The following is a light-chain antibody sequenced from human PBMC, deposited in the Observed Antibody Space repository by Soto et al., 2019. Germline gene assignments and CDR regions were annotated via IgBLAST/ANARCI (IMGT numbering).Light chain of an antibody. CDR3: QQYNSYPVT. CDR2: DAS. Sequence: DIQMTQSPSTLSASVGDRVTITCRASQSISNWLSWYQQKPGKAPKLLIYDASSLESGVPSRFSGSGSGTEFTLTISSLQPDDFATYYCQQYNSYPVTFGQGTKVDIK. CDR1: QSISNW. J-gene: IGKJ1*01. V-gene: IGKV1-5*01.